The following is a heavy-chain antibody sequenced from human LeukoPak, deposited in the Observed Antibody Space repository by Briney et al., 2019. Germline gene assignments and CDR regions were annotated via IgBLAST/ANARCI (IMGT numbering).Heavy chain of an antibody. V-gene: IGHV3-9*01. J-gene: IGHJ5*02. CDR1: GFTFDDYA. Sequence: PGRSLRLSCAASGFTFDDYAMHWVRQAPGKGLEWVSGISWNSGSIGYADSVKGRFTISRDNAKNSLYLQMNSLRAEDTALYYCAKDMAEGWFDPWGQGTLVTVSS. CDR2: ISWNSGSI. CDR3: AKDMAEGWFDP.